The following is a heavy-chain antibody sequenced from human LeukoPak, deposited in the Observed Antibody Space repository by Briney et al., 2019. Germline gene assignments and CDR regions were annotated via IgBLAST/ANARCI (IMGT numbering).Heavy chain of an antibody. Sequence: SGGSLRLSCAASGFTFDDYAMHWVRQAPGKGLEWVSGISWNSGSIGYADSVKGRFTISRDNAKNSLYLQMNSLRAEDTALYYCAKDYYGSGSHPDYWGQGTLVTVSS. CDR1: GFTFDDYA. V-gene: IGHV3-9*01. CDR2: ISWNSGSI. D-gene: IGHD3-10*01. J-gene: IGHJ4*02. CDR3: AKDYYGSGSHPDY.